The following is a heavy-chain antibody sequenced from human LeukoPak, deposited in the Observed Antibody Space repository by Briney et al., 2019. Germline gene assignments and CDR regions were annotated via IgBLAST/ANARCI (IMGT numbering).Heavy chain of an antibody. CDR1: GGSISSSGYY. CDR3: ARARYSSSWYYFDY. D-gene: IGHD6-13*01. CDR2: IYYSGST. J-gene: IGHJ4*02. Sequence: PSETLSLTCTVSGGSISSSGYYWGWIRQPPGKGLEWIGSIYYSGSTYYNPSLKSRVTISVDTSKNQFSLKLSSVTAADTAVYYCARARYSSSWYYFDYWGQGTLVTVSS. V-gene: IGHV4-39*01.